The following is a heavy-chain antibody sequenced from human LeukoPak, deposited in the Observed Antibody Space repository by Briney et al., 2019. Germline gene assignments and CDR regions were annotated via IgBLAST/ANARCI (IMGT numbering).Heavy chain of an antibody. CDR3: ARDDSTYSSSWPYYYYYMDV. J-gene: IGHJ6*03. Sequence: PSETLSLTCTVSGGSISSYYWSWIRQPAGKGLEWIGRIYTSGSTNYNPSLKSRATISVDKSKNQFSLKLSSVTAADTAVYYCARDDSTYSSSWPYYYYYMDVWGKGTTVTVSS. V-gene: IGHV4-4*07. CDR1: GGSISSYY. CDR2: IYTSGST. D-gene: IGHD6-13*01.